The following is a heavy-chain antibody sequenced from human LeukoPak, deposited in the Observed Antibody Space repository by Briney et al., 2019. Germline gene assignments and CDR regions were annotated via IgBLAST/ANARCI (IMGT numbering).Heavy chain of an antibody. V-gene: IGHV5-51*01. D-gene: IGHD6-19*01. CDR1: GYSFTSYW. J-gene: IGHJ4*02. CDR3: ARQTTTRYSSGWYGSGAFHLDY. CDR2: IYPGDSGT. Sequence: GESLKISCKGSGYSFTSYWIGWVRQMPGKGLEWMGIIYPGDSGTRYSPSFQGQVTISADKSISTAYLQWSSLKASDTAMYYCARQTTTRYSSGWYGSGAFHLDYWGQGTLVTVSS.